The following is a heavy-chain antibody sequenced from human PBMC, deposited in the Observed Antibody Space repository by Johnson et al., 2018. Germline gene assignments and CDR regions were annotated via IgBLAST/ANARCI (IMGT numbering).Heavy chain of an antibody. CDR1: GFTFSGHI. V-gene: IGHV3-48*02. D-gene: IGHD1-26*01. CDR3: ARGSGSYSRYGVDV. J-gene: IGHJ6*02. CDR2: ITGTGDGT. Sequence: LVESGGGLIHPGGSLRLXCTASGFTFSGHILTWVRQAPGKGLEWGSTITGTGDGTFYADSVKGRFTISRDNAKNSRSLQMNSLRDEDTAVYYWARGSGSYSRYGVDVWGQGTTVTVSS.